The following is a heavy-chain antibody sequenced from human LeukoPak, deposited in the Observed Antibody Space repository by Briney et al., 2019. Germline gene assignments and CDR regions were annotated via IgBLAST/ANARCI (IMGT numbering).Heavy chain of an antibody. CDR3: AKVEGDYGDYKGLDY. CDR1: GFTFSSYA. CDR2: ISGSGGST. V-gene: IGHV3-23*01. D-gene: IGHD4-17*01. J-gene: IGHJ4*02. Sequence: LSGGSLRLSCAASGFTFSSYAMSWVRQAPGKGLEWVSAISGSGGSTYYADSVKGRFTISRDNSKNTLYLQMNSLRAEDTAVYYCAKVEGDYGDYKGLDYWGQGTLVTVSS.